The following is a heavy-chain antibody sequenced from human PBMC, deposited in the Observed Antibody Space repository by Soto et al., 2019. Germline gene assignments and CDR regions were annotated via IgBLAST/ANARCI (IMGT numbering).Heavy chain of an antibody. Sequence: EVQLLESGGGLVQPGGSLRLSCAASGFTFTSYAMNWVRQAPGKGLEWVSVISTTGLTRYYADSFKGRFTISRDNSENTLYLQMNSLRAEDTAVYYCATTPAGSHYWGQGTLVTVSS. V-gene: IGHV3-23*01. CDR3: ATTPAGSHY. D-gene: IGHD6-13*01. CDR1: GFTFTSYA. J-gene: IGHJ4*02. CDR2: ISTTGLTR.